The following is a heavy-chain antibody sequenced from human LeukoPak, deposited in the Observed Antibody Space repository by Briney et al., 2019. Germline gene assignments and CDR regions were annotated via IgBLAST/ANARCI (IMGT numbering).Heavy chain of an antibody. CDR3: ASGFPNSSGYGRRPIGY. CDR2: INHSGST. D-gene: IGHD3-22*01. CDR1: GGSFSGYY. J-gene: IGHJ4*02. Sequence: SETLSLTCAVYGGSFSGYYWSWIRQPPGKGLEWIGEINHSGSTNYNPSLKSRVTISVDTSKNQFSLKLSSVTAADTAVYYCASGFPNSSGYGRRPIGYWGQGTLVTVSS. V-gene: IGHV4-34*01.